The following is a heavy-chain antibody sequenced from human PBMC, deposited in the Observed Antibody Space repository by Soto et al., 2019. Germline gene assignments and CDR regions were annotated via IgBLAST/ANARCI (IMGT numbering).Heavy chain of an antibody. Sequence: QVQLQEWGPGLVTPSQTLSLTCTVSGGSMSSGDYYWSWIRQPPGKGLEWIGYIYYSGSTYYNPSLKSRVTISVDTSKNQFSLMLSSVTAADTAVYYCARGSSLIPGYCSGGSCYLPYGIDVWGQGTTVTVSS. CDR2: IYYSGST. CDR1: GGSMSSGDYY. V-gene: IGHV4-30-4*01. CDR3: ARGSSLIPGYCSGGSCYLPYGIDV. J-gene: IGHJ6*02. D-gene: IGHD2-15*01.